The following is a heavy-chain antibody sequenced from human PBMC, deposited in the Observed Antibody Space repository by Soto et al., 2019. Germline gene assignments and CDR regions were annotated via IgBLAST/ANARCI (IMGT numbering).Heavy chain of an antibody. CDR2: IDPSDSYI. CDR1: SFANLW. Sequence: SFANLWVNWILKMTRKGLEWMGTIDPSDSYINYSPSFQGHVTISADKSISTDYLQWRRLKASDTAMYYCERHLVTASTRPFFAFWRKGT. D-gene: IGHD5-18*01. J-gene: IGHJ4*02. CDR3: ERHLVTASTRPFFAF. V-gene: IGHV5-10-1*01.